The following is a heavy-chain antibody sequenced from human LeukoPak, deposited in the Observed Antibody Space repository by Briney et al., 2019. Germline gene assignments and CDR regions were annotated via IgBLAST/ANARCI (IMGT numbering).Heavy chain of an antibody. CDR1: GFTFTSYE. D-gene: IGHD1-20*01. Sequence: PGGSLRLSCAASGFTFTSYEMNWVRQAPGKGLEWVSYISSSGGTIHYADSVKGRFTISRDNAKNSLYLQMNNLRAEVTALYYCAREGRNWNDLDYWGQGTLVTVST. CDR3: AREGRNWNDLDY. V-gene: IGHV3-48*03. CDR2: ISSSGGTI. J-gene: IGHJ4*02.